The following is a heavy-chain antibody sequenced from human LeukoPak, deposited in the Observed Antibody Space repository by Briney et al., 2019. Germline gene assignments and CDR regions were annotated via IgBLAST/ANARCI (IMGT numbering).Heavy chain of an antibody. Sequence: GGSLRLSCAASGFTFSDHQMDWIRQAPGKGLVWVSRINPEETTTSYADSVKGRFTISRDNTKNTLYLHMNSLRAEDTAMYYCVNLHYPSESWGQGTLVTVSS. D-gene: IGHD3-10*01. J-gene: IGHJ5*02. CDR2: INPEETTT. V-gene: IGHV3-74*01. CDR1: GFTFSDHQ. CDR3: VNLHYPSES.